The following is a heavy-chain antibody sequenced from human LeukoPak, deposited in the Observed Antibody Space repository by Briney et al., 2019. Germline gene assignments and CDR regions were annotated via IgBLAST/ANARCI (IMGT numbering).Heavy chain of an antibody. D-gene: IGHD6-19*01. CDR1: GFTFSNAW. Sequence: HSGGSLRLSCAASGFTFSNAWMSWVRQAPGKGLEWMAVIWYDGSKKYYADSVKGRFTISRDNSKNTLYLQMNSLRAEDTAVYYCARALHGSGWIHDALDIWGQGTTVTVSS. V-gene: IGHV3-33*08. J-gene: IGHJ3*02. CDR2: IWYDGSKK. CDR3: ARALHGSGWIHDALDI.